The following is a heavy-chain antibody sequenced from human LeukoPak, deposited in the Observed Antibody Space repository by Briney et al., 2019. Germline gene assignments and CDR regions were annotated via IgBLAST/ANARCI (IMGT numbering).Heavy chain of an antibody. J-gene: IGHJ6*03. CDR1: GGSFDGYY. CDR3: ARHKDYYYSYMDV. CDR2: IYYSGST. V-gene: IGHV4-34*01. Sequence: SETLSLTCAVFGGSFDGYYWTWIRQSPGKGLEWIGTIYYSGSTYYNPSLTSRVTISVDTSKNQFSLRLSSVTAADTAVYYCARHKDYYYSYMDVWGKGTTVTISS.